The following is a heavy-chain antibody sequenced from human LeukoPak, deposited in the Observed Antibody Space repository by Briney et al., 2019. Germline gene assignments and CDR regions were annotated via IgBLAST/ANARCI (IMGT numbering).Heavy chain of an antibody. CDR1: GYTFTSYY. V-gene: IGHV1-46*01. CDR3: ASTDTPYEYFQH. Sequence: ASVKVSCKASGYTFTSYYMHWVRQAPGQGLEWMGIINPSGGSTSYAQKFQGRVTMTRDTSTSTVYMELSSLRSEDTAVYYCASTDTPYEYFQHWGQGTLVTVSS. J-gene: IGHJ1*01. D-gene: IGHD5-18*01. CDR2: INPSGGST.